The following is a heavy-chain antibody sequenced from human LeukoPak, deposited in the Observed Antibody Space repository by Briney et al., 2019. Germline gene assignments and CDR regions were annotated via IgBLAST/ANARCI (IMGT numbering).Heavy chain of an antibody. V-gene: IGHV4-61*02. Sequence: SETLSLTCTVSGGSISSGSYYWSWIRQPAGKGLEWIGRIYTSGSTNYNPSLKSRVTISVDTSKNQFSLKLSSVTAADTAVYYCARGSGAGSYNNWFDPWGQGTLVTVSS. J-gene: IGHJ5*02. CDR3: ARGSGAGSYNNWFDP. CDR2: IYTSGST. D-gene: IGHD1-26*01. CDR1: GGSISSGSYY.